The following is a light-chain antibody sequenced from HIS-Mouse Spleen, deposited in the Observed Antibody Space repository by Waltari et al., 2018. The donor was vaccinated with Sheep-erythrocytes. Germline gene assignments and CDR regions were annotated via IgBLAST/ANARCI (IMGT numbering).Light chain of an antibody. CDR2: KDS. CDR3: CSYAGSYNHV. V-gene: IGLV3-27*01. J-gene: IGLJ1*01. Sequence: SYELTQPSSVSVSPGQTARITCSGDVLAKKYARWFQQKPGQAPGLVIYKDSERPSGIPERFSGSSSGTTVTLTISGLQAEDEADYYCCSYAGSYNHVFATGTKVTVL. CDR1: VLAKKY.